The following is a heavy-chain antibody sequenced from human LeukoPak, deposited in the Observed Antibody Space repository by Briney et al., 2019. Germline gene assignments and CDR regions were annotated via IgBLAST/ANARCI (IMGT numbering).Heavy chain of an antibody. CDR3: AKGSSQLGTSRAFDI. V-gene: IGHV3-23*01. Sequence: PGGSLRLSCVASGFTFKISAMAWVRQAPGKGLEWVSIISGSGDSTDYSNSVKGHFTISRDNSKNTVFLQMDSLRAEDTAVYYCAKGSSQLGTSRAFDIWGQGTMVTVSS. CDR1: GFTFKISA. CDR2: ISGSGDST. J-gene: IGHJ3*02. D-gene: IGHD6-6*01.